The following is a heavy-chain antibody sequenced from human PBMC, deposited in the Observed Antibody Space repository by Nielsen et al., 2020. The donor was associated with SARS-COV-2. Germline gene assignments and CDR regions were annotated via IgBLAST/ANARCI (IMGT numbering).Heavy chain of an antibody. V-gene: IGHV1-3*01. D-gene: IGHD4-17*01. J-gene: IGHJ4*02. CDR2: INAGNGNT. Sequence: ASVKVSCKASGYTFTSYAMHWVRQAPGQRLEWMGWINAGNGNTKYSQKFQGRVTITRDTSASTAYMELRSLRSDDTAVYYCATGIHYGDSSIDYWGQGTLVTVSS. CDR3: ATGIHYGDSSIDY. CDR1: GYTFTSYA.